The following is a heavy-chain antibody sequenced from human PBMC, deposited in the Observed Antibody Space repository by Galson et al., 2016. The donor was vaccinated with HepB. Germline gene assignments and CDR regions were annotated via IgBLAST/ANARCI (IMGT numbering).Heavy chain of an antibody. V-gene: IGHV3-53*01. D-gene: IGHD3-16*01. Sequence: SLRLSCAASGLTVSDNYISWVRLAPGKGLEWVSVIFTDGGTHYADSVKGRFTVSSDNSKNTVYLQMNSLSAADTAIYYCASDDWGIGVGYYGLDVWGQGTTVTVS. CDR1: GLTVSDNY. J-gene: IGHJ6*02. CDR3: ASDDWGIGVGYYGLDV. CDR2: IFTDGGT.